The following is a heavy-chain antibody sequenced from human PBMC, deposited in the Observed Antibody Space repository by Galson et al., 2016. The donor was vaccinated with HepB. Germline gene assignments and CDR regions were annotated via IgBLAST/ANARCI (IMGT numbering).Heavy chain of an antibody. Sequence: SVKVSCKASGYTFTSYGISWVRLAPGQGLEWMGWISGYNGNTNYARKFQGRVTLTTNTSTSTAYMELRSLRSDDTAVYYCARDIVLMVFSADYYYYGRDVWGQATTVTVSS. CDR3: ARDIVLMVFSADYYYYGRDV. CDR1: GYTFTSYG. V-gene: IGHV1-18*01. CDR2: ISGYNGNT. J-gene: IGHJ6*02. D-gene: IGHD2-8*01.